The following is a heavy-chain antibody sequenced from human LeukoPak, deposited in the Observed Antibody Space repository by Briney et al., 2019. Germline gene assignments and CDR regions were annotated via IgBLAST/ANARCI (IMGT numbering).Heavy chain of an antibody. V-gene: IGHV3-33*06. CDR3: VKSDY. CDR2: IWYDGSDK. J-gene: IGHJ4*02. Sequence: GRSLRLSCAAFGFTFNTYGMNWVRQAPGKGLEWVAIIWYDGSDKYYADSVKGRFTISRDNSKNTLYLQMSSLRAEDMAVYYCVKSDYWGQGTLVTVSS. CDR1: GFTFNTYG.